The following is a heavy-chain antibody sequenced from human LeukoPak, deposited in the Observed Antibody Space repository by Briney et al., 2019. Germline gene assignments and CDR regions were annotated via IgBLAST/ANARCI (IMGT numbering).Heavy chain of an antibody. D-gene: IGHD5-12*01. CDR2: IYSSGT. CDR3: ARVSGYDWESFYDY. Sequence: SQTLSLTCTVAGGSISSYYWSWIRQSPGRGLEWIGYIYSSGTNYNPSLKSRVTISVDTSKNQFSLKLSSVTAADTAMYYCARVSGYDWESFYDYWGQGSLVTVSS. J-gene: IGHJ4*02. V-gene: IGHV4-59*01. CDR1: GGSISSYY.